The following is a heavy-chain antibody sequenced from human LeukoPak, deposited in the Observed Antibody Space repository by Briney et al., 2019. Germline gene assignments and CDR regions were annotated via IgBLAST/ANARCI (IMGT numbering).Heavy chain of an antibody. D-gene: IGHD1-26*01. CDR2: INKDGDAT. V-gene: IGHV3-43*02. CDR1: GFTFGAYA. Sequence: GGSLRLSCTASGFTFGAYAMHWVRQVPEKGLEWVSLINKDGDATYYADSVNGRFTISRDNSKNSLYLQMNSLRSEDSALYYCATWAFYHGLDAWGRGSTVTVSS. J-gene: IGHJ6*02. CDR3: ATWAFYHGLDA.